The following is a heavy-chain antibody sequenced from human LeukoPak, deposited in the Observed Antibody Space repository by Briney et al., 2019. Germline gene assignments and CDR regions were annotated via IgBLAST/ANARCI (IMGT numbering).Heavy chain of an antibody. CDR3: AKDIGEGSSGWYLGFDY. CDR1: GFTFSSYA. Sequence: GGSLRLSCAASGFTFSSYAMHWVRQAPGKGLEWVSGISWNSGSIGYADSVKGRFTISRDNAKNSLYLQMNSLRAEDTALYYCAKDIGEGSSGWYLGFDYWGQGTLVTVSS. V-gene: IGHV3-9*01. CDR2: ISWNSGSI. J-gene: IGHJ4*02. D-gene: IGHD6-19*01.